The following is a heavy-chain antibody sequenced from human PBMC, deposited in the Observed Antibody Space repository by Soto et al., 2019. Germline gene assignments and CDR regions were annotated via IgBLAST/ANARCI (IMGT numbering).Heavy chain of an antibody. V-gene: IGHV3-23*01. CDR3: AKATATGGGAFEI. Sequence: GGSLRLSCAVSGFICSSYDMSWVRQAPGKGLEWVSTILVGGSTHYEDSVRGRFTISRDTSKNTVYLQMNSLTAGDTAMYYCAKATATGGGAFEICGQGTMVTVSS. J-gene: IGHJ3*02. D-gene: IGHD2-8*02. CDR1: GFICSSYD. CDR2: ILVGGST.